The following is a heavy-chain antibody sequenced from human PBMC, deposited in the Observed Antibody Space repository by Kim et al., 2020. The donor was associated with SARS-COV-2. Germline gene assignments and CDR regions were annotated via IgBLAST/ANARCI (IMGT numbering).Heavy chain of an antibody. D-gene: IGHD1-26*01. V-gene: IGHV4-4*07. Sequence: SETLSLTCTVSGGSISSHYWSWIRQPAGKGLEWIGRISTSGSTNYNPSLKSRVTMSVDTSKSQFSLKLSSVTAADTAVYYCANSIVGATRDAFDIWGQGTLVTVSS. CDR2: ISTSGST. CDR1: GGSISSHY. CDR3: ANSIVGATRDAFDI. J-gene: IGHJ3*02.